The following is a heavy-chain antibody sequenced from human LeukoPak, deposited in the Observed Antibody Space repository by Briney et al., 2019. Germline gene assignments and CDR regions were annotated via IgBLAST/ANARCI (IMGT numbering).Heavy chain of an antibody. D-gene: IGHD3-10*01. Sequence: SETLSLTCAVYGGSFSGYYWSWIRQPPGKGLEWTGEINHSGSTNYNPSLKSRVTISVDTSKNQFSLKLSSVTAADTAVYYCARENPYYYGSGSYYNVRRIFDYWGQGTLVTVSS. CDR1: GGSFSGYY. V-gene: IGHV4-34*01. CDR2: INHSGST. CDR3: ARENPYYYGSGSYYNVRRIFDY. J-gene: IGHJ4*02.